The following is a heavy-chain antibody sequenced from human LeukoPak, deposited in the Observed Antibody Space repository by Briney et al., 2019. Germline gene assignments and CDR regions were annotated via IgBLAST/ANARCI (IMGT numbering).Heavy chain of an antibody. Sequence: SETLSLTCGVDGGSFSNYYWSWIRQSPGRGLEWIGEVNDRGDTDYNPSRKSRVTISLDTSKNEFYLRLSSVTAADTSVYYCARGRLTIFGVVSTTSGRFDSWGQGTLVTVSS. D-gene: IGHD3-3*01. CDR3: ARGRLTIFGVVSTTSGRFDS. V-gene: IGHV4-34*01. CDR2: VNDRGDT. CDR1: GGSFSNYY. J-gene: IGHJ5*01.